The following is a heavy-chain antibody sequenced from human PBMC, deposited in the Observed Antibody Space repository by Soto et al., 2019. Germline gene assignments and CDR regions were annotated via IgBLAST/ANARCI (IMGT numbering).Heavy chain of an antibody. CDR2: IYHGGTT. V-gene: IGHV4-38-2*02. Sequence: SDTLSLAATVSSCSISSGSSCSCIRQPQGKGPECIASIYHGGTTFYNPSLKSRITISVDTSNNQFSLKLTSVTAADTAVYYCARVHVMVVAGSTFDYWGHGTLVNVSS. J-gene: IGHJ4*01. D-gene: IGHD6-19*01. CDR1: SCSISSGSS. CDR3: ARVHVMVVAGSTFDY.